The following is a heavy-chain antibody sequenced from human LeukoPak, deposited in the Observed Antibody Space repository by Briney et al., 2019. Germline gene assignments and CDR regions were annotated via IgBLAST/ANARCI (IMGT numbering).Heavy chain of an antibody. Sequence: GGSLRLSCAASGFTFSDYYMSWVRQAPGKGLEWISTISNSGSTTYYADSVKGRFTISRDNSINTLYLQMNSLRAGDMAVYFCAKGHLAHDYWGQGTLVTVSS. CDR3: AKGHLAHDY. CDR1: GFTFSDYY. CDR2: ISNSGSTT. V-gene: IGHV3-23*01. J-gene: IGHJ4*02.